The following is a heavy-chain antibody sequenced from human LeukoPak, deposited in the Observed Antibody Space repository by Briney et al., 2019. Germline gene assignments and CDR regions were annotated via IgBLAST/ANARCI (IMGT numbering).Heavy chain of an antibody. CDR3: ARALSIAAAAGGY. CDR1: GYSFTGYA. Sequence: ASVKVSFKASGYSFTGYAMNWVRQAPGQGLEWMGWINTNTGNPTYAQGFTGRFVFSFDTSVTTAYLQISSLKTEDAAVYYCARALSIAAAAGGYWGQGTLVTVSS. V-gene: IGHV7-4-1*02. CDR2: INTNTGNP. J-gene: IGHJ4*02. D-gene: IGHD6-13*01.